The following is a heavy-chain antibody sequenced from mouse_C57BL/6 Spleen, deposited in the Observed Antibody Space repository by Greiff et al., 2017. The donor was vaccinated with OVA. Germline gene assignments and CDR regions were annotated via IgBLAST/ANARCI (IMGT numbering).Heavy chain of an antibody. J-gene: IGHJ4*01. CDR2: IDPSDSET. D-gene: IGHD1-1*02. CDR1: GYTFTSYW. Sequence: QVQLQQPGAELVRPGSSVKLSCKASGYTFTSYWMHRVKQRPIQGLEWIGNIDPSDSETHYNQKFKDKATLTVDKSSSTAYMQLSSLTSEDSAVYYCARSIGNYAMDYWGQGTSVTVSS. V-gene: IGHV1-52*01. CDR3: ARSIGNYAMDY.